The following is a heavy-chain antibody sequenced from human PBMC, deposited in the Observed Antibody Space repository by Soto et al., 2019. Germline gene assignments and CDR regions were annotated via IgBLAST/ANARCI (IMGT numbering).Heavy chain of an antibody. D-gene: IGHD6-6*01. CDR3: ARGRDGDY. J-gene: IGHJ4*02. Sequence: QVHLVQSGAEVKKPGASVKVSCKASGYTFTSYGITWVRQAPGQGLEWMGWISAHNGNTDYAQKLQGRVIVTRDTSTHTAYMELRSLISDDTAVYYCARGRDGDYWGQGALVTVSS. CDR2: ISAHNGNT. CDR1: GYTFTSYG. V-gene: IGHV1-18*01.